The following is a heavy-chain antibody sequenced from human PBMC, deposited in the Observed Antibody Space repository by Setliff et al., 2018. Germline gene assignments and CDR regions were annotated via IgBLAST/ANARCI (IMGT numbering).Heavy chain of an antibody. D-gene: IGHD3-22*01. CDR1: GGSMSNYF. CDR3: ARNPASGAYYSSRPFHFDY. J-gene: IGHJ4*02. V-gene: IGHV4-4*08. CDR2: ISSGGST. Sequence: SETLSLTCSVAGGSMSNYFWSWVRRPPGRGLEWIGFISSGGSTIYSPSLKSRVTISVDTSKNQFSLRLTSVTAADTAIYYCARNPASGAYYSSRPFHFDYWGQGALVTVSS.